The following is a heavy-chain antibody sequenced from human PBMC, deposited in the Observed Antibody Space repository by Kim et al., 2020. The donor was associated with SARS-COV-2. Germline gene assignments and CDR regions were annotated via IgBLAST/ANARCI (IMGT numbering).Heavy chain of an antibody. V-gene: IGHV3-21*01. D-gene: IGHD3-9*01. CDR2: ISSSSSYI. Sequence: GGSLRLSCAASGFTFSSYSMNWVRQAPGKGLEWVSSISSSSSYIYYADSVKGRFTISRDNAKNSLYLQMNSLRAEDTAVYYCARVGYDILTGPDYYGMDVWCQGTTVTVSS. CDR3: ARVGYDILTGPDYYGMDV. J-gene: IGHJ6*02. CDR1: GFTFSSYS.